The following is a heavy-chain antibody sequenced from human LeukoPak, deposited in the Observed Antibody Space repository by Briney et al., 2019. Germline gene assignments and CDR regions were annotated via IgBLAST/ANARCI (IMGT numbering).Heavy chain of an antibody. CDR2: ISGSGGST. CDR1: GFTFSSYA. V-gene: IGHV3-23*01. CDR3: AKAQPIPYYDILTGLVSYYFDY. D-gene: IGHD3-9*01. J-gene: IGHJ4*02. Sequence: PGGSLRRSCAASGFTFSSYAMSWVRQAPGKGLEWVSAISGSGGSTYYADSVKGRFTISRDNSKNTLYLQMNSLRAEDTAVYYCAKAQPIPYYDILTGLVSYYFDYWGQGTLVTVSS.